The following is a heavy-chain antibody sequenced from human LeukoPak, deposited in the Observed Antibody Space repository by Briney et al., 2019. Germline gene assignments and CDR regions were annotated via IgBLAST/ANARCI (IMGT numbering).Heavy chain of an antibody. CDR2: IKQDGSEK. CDR3: ARRGGSSSRRSPIDY. V-gene: IGHV3-7*01. Sequence: PGGSLRLSCAASGVTFSNYWMSWVRQAPGKGLEWVANIKQDGSEKYYVDSVRGRFTISRDNAKNSLFLQMNGLRAEDTAVYYCARRGGSSSRRSPIDYWGQGTLVTVSS. J-gene: IGHJ4*02. D-gene: IGHD6-6*01. CDR1: GVTFSNYW.